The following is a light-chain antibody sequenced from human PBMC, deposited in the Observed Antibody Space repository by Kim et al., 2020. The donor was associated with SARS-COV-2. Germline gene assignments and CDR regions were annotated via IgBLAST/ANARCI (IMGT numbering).Light chain of an antibody. V-gene: IGKV3-15*01. CDR3: QQYSNWPPYT. CDR1: QSVTRH. J-gene: IGKJ2*01. Sequence: SQSPAPVSVSPGERATLSCTASQSVTRHLAWYQQKPGQPPRLVIYDTSTRATGIPARFKGSGSGTEFTLTISSLQSEDCAVYYCQQYSNWPPYTFGQGTKVDIK. CDR2: DTS.